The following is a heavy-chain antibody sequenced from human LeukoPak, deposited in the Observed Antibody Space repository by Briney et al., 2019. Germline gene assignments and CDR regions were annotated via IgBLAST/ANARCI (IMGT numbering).Heavy chain of an antibody. CDR2: INHSGST. CDR3: ARGGAAAGKGWFDP. Sequence: PSETLSLTCAVYGGSFSGYYWSWIRQPPGKGLEWIGEINHSGSTNYNPSLKSRVTISVDTSKNQFFLKLSSVTAADTAVYYCARGGAAAGKGWFDPWGQGTLVTVSS. V-gene: IGHV4-34*01. CDR1: GGSFSGYY. D-gene: IGHD6-13*01. J-gene: IGHJ5*02.